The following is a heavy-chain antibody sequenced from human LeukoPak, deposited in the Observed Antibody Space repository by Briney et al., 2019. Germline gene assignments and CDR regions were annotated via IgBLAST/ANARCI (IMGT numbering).Heavy chain of an antibody. V-gene: IGHV1-2*02. D-gene: IGHD3-10*01. CDR2: INPNSGGT. J-gene: IGHJ3*02. CDR1: GYTFTGYY. CDR3: ARARFGELLDAFDI. Sequence: ASVKVSCKASGYTFTGYYMHWVRQAPGQGLEWMGWINPNSGGTNYAQKFQGRVTMTRDMSTSTVYMELSSLRSEDTAVYYCARARFGELLDAFDIWGQGTMVTVSS.